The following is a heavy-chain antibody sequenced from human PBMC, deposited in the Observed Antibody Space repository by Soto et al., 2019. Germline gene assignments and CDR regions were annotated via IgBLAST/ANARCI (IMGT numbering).Heavy chain of an antibody. V-gene: IGHV1-69*13. J-gene: IGHJ4*02. CDR2: NIPTFGIP. D-gene: IGHD3-10*01. Sequence: GASVKVSCKASGGTFSRYSITWVRQAPGHGLEWIGRNIPTFGIPTYAQKFQGGVTFTADESTSTACMEVSSLRSEDTAVYYCSRVDPGETPPFDHWGQGTLVTVSS. CDR1: GGTFSRYS. CDR3: SRVDPGETPPFDH.